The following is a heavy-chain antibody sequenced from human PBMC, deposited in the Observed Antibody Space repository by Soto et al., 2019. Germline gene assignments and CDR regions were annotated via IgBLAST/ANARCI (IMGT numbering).Heavy chain of an antibody. CDR1: GFNFFNFG. D-gene: IGHD3-3*01. CDR3: GRYSNYDPYYFDL. CDR2: IWYDGSKE. Sequence: QEQLVESGGGVVQPGRSLRLSCAASGFNFFNFGMHWVRQAPGNGLEWVAVIWYDGSKEYYSDSVKGRFTISRDKSNNTLYLQMNSLRGSDTALYYCGRYSNYDPYYFDLWGQGTLVTVSS. V-gene: IGHV3-33*01. J-gene: IGHJ4*02.